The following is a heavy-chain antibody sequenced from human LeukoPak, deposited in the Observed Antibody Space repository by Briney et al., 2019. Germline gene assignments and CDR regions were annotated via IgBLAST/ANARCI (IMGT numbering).Heavy chain of an antibody. V-gene: IGHV1-2*06. CDR2: INPNSGGT. CDR1: GYTFTGYY. D-gene: IGHD3-3*01. Sequence: ASVKASCKASGYTFTGYYMHWVRQAPGQGLEWMGRINPNSGGTNYAQKFQGRVTMTRDTSISTAYMELSRLRSDDTAVYYCARGGYDFVYYYYGMDVWGQGTTVTVSS. J-gene: IGHJ6*02. CDR3: ARGGYDFVYYYYGMDV.